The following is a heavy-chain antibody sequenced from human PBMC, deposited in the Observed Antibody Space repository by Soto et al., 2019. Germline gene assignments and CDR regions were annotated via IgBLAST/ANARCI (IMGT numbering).Heavy chain of an antibody. V-gene: IGHV3-33*01. CDR3: ARDLGIAAADLWGYYYYYGMDV. CDR1: GFTFSSYG. J-gene: IGHJ6*02. CDR2: IWYDGSNK. Sequence: GGSLRLSCAASGFTFSSYGMHWVRQAPGKGLEWVAVIWYDGSNKYYADSVKGRFTISRDNSKNTLYLQMNSLRAEDTAVYYCARDLGIAAADLWGYYYYYGMDVWGQGTTVTVSS. D-gene: IGHD6-13*01.